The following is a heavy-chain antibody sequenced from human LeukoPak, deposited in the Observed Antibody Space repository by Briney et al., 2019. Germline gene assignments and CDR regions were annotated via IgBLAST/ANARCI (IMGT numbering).Heavy chain of an antibody. Sequence: GGSLRLSCAASGFTFSSYAMSWVRQAPGKGLEWVSAISGSGDSTYYADSVEGRFTISRDNSKNTLYLQMNSLRAEDTAVYYCAKVPTLGYYDFWSGLQSYWGQGTLVTVSS. CDR1: GFTFSSYA. V-gene: IGHV3-23*01. CDR3: AKVPTLGYYDFWSGLQSY. J-gene: IGHJ4*02. CDR2: ISGSGDST. D-gene: IGHD3-3*01.